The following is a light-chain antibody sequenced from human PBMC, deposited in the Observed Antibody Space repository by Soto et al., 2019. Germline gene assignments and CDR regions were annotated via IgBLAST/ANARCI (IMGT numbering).Light chain of an antibody. Sequence: DIQLTQSPSSVAASVVGRVTITCGAIQDIRSWVAWYQQIPGKAPKLLIYAASSLQSRVPSSFSGSGSGTDFTLTISSLQPEELATYYCQQSYSTFIPVGQGTRLA. J-gene: IGKJ5*01. CDR2: AAS. CDR1: QDIRSW. V-gene: IGKV1-12*01. CDR3: QQSYSTFIP.